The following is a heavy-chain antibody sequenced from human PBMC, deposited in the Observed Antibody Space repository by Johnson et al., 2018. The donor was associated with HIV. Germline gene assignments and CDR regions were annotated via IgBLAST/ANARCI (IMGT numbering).Heavy chain of an antibody. CDR3: AKTWWGDRSGWDGVWGALDI. D-gene: IGHD6-19*01. V-gene: IGHV3-20*04. J-gene: IGHJ3*02. Sequence: QLVESGGSVVRPGGSLRLSCAASGFTFDDYGMTWVRQVPGKGLEWVSGINWNSDNIGYADSVKGRFTISRDNAKNSLYLQMNSLRPEDTALYSCAKTWWGDRSGWDGVWGALDIWGQGTMVTVAS. CDR2: INWNSDNI. CDR1: GFTFDDYG.